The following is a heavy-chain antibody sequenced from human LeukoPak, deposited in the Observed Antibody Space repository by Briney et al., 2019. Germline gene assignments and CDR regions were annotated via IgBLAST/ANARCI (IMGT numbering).Heavy chain of an antibody. Sequence: SETLSLTCTVSGGSISSYYWSWIRQPAGKGLEWIGRIYTSGSTNYNPSLKSRVTMSVDTSKNQFSLKLSSVTAADTAVYYCARLLRDDFWSGYYTGIRLDYYYYMDVWGKGTTVTVSS. D-gene: IGHD3-3*01. CDR1: GGSISSYY. CDR2: IYTSGST. CDR3: ARLLRDDFWSGYYTGIRLDYYYYMDV. J-gene: IGHJ6*03. V-gene: IGHV4-4*07.